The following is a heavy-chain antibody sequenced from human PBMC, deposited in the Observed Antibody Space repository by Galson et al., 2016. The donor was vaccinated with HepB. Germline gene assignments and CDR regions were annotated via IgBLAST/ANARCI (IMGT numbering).Heavy chain of an antibody. J-gene: IGHJ4*02. CDR1: GFSLSQYS. D-gene: IGHD3-10*01. CDR3: ARDKMGRGVRSFDH. CDR2: ISYNGGKG. Sequence: SLRLSCAVSGFSLSQYSMHWVRQSPGKGLEWVAAISYNGGKGYYADSMKGRITISRDTSKSTLFLQWDSLTPEDTAVYHCARDKMGRGVRSFDHWGQGTLVTVSS. V-gene: IGHV3-30*04.